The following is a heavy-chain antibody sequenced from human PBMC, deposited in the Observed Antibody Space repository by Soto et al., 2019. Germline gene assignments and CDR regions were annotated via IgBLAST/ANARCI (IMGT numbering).Heavy chain of an antibody. V-gene: IGHV1-3*01. Sequence: GASVKVSCKASGYSFTSYAMRWVRQAPGQRLEWMGWINAGNGNTKYSQKFQGRVTITRDTSASIAYMELSSLRSEDTAVYYCARSIVVVTALDYWGQGTLVTVSS. CDR1: GYSFTSYA. D-gene: IGHD2-21*02. J-gene: IGHJ4*02. CDR3: ARSIVVVTALDY. CDR2: INAGNGNT.